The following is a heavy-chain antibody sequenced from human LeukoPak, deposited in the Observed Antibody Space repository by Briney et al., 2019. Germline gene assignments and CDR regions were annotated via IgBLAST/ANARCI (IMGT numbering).Heavy chain of an antibody. CDR3: ARTAMIGGWFDP. CDR1: GFTFSTYW. J-gene: IGHJ5*02. D-gene: IGHD5-18*01. V-gene: IGHV3-21*01. Sequence: GGSLRLSCGASGFTFSTYWMSWVRQAPGKGLEWVSSISSSSSYIYYADSVKGRFTISRDNAKNSLYLQMNSLRAEDTAVYYCARTAMIGGWFDPWGQGTLVTVSS. CDR2: ISSSSSYI.